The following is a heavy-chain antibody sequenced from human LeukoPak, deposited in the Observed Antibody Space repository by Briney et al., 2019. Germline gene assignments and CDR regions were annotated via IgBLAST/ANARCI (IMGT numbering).Heavy chain of an antibody. Sequence: GGSLRLSCAASGFTFSSYSMNWVRQAPGKGLEWVSGISGSGGKTYYAESVKGRFTISRDNSKNTLYLQMNSLRAEDTAVYYCAKDKGGYGDYEFDSWGQGNLVTVSS. V-gene: IGHV3-23*01. CDR1: GFTFSSYS. D-gene: IGHD4-17*01. J-gene: IGHJ4*02. CDR3: AKDKGGYGDYEFDS. CDR2: ISGSGGKT.